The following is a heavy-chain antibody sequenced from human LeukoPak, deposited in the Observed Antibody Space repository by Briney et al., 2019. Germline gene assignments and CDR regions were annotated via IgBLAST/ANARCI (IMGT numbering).Heavy chain of an antibody. Sequence: GGSLRLSCAASGFTFSSYTINCVRQAPGRGLEWVSSISSGSTNIYYADSVKGRFTISRDNAKNSLYLQMNSLRDEDTAVYYCARGRDSDYAFDYWGQGTLVTVSS. J-gene: IGHJ4*02. CDR3: ARGRDSDYAFDY. CDR1: GFTFSSYT. CDR2: ISSGSTNI. V-gene: IGHV3-21*01. D-gene: IGHD4-17*01.